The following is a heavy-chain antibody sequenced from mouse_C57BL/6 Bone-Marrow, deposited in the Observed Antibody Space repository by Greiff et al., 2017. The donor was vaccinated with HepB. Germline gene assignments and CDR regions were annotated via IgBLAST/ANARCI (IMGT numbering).Heavy chain of an antibody. V-gene: IGHV5-6*01. CDR3: ARFYYSKRSFAY. CDR1: GFTFSSYG. J-gene: IGHJ3*01. D-gene: IGHD2-5*01. Sequence: EVQGVESGGDLVKPGGSLKLSCAASGFTFSSYGMSWVRQTPDKRLEWVATISSGGSYTYYPDSVKGRFTISRDNAKNTLYLQMSSLKSEDTAMYYCARFYYSKRSFAYWGQGTLVTVSA. CDR2: ISSGGSYT.